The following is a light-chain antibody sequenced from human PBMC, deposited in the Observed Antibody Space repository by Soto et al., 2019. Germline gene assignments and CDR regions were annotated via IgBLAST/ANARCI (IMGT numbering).Light chain of an antibody. V-gene: IGKV1-13*02. Sequence: AIQLTQSPSSLSASVGDRVTITCRASQGISSALAWYQQKPGKAPKLLIYDASSLESGVQSRFSRSGSGTDFTLTISRLQPEDFATYYGHQFHSYPLTFGGGTQVEIK. J-gene: IGKJ4*01. CDR1: QGISSA. CDR3: HQFHSYPLT. CDR2: DAS.